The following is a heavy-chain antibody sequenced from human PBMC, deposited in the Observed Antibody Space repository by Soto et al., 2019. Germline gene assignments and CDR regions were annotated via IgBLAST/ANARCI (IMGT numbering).Heavy chain of an antibody. V-gene: IGHV4-4*02. J-gene: IGHJ2*01. CDR1: SGSMNSGHW. CDR3: ARVGRRWYFDF. Sequence: QVQLQESGPGLVKPSGTLSLTCDVSSGSMNSGHWWSWVRQPPGKGLEWVGHIHRSGATNYNPSLRSRVAISLDESKNQFSLKLNSVTAADTAVYYCARVGRRWYFDFWGRGTLVTVAS. CDR2: IHRSGAT. D-gene: IGHD3-16*01.